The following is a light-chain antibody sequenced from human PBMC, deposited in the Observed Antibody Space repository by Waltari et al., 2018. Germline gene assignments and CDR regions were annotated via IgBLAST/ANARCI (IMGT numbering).Light chain of an antibody. CDR2: RAS. V-gene: IGKV1-5*03. Sequence: DVQLTQSTSTLSASVGYRVTLTCRARQTISYWLAWFQQKPGKAPKLLIYRASSLPTGVPSRFSGSGSGTEFALTISSLQPDDFATYYCQHYIHYPYTFGQGTKLEIK. CDR1: QTISYW. CDR3: QHYIHYPYT. J-gene: IGKJ2*01.